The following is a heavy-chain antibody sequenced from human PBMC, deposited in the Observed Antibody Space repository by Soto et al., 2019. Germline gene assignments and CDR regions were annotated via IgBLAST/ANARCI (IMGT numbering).Heavy chain of an antibody. D-gene: IGHD2-15*01. CDR3: ARGIATGHLDP. J-gene: IGHJ5*02. V-gene: IGHV1-3*01. Sequence: GASVKVSCKASRYTFTRYTMNWVRQVPGQRLEWMGWINPDNGNTKSSQKFQDRVIITRDTSASTAYMDLSSLRSEDTAVYYCARGIATGHLDPWGQGTLVTVSS. CDR1: RYTFTRYT. CDR2: INPDNGNT.